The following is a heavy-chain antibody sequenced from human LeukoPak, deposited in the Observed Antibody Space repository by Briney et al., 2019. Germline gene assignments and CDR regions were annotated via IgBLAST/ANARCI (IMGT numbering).Heavy chain of an antibody. Sequence: PGRSLRLSCAASGFTFDDYAVHWVRQAPGKGLEWVSGISWNSGSIGYADSVKGRFTISRDNAKNSLYLQMNSLRAEDTAVYYCAREGYFGELLNWGQGTLVTVSS. CDR1: GFTFDDYA. CDR3: AREGYFGELLN. CDR2: ISWNSGSI. D-gene: IGHD3-10*01. V-gene: IGHV3-9*01. J-gene: IGHJ4*02.